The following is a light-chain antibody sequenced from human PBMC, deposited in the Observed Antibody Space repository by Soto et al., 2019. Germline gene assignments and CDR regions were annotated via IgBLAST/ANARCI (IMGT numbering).Light chain of an antibody. CDR2: GAT. CDR3: QQRSNWPSIT. J-gene: IGKJ5*01. CDR1: QSVNIY. Sequence: EIVMTQSPATLSVSPGERATLSCRASQSVNIYLAWYQQKPGQAPRLLIFGATYRATGIPARFSGSGSGTEFTLTISSLEPGDFAVYYCQQRSNWPSITFGQGTRLEIK. V-gene: IGKV3-11*01.